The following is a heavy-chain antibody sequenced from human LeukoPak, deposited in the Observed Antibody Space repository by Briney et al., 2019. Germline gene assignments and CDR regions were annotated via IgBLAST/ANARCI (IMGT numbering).Heavy chain of an antibody. V-gene: IGHV5-51*01. CDR3: ARSASGSYYKLVYYYQMDV. CDR2: IYPGDSDT. CDR1: GYSFNTYW. D-gene: IGHD3-10*01. Sequence: GESLKISCKGSGYSFNTYWIGWVRQMPGKGLEWMGIIYPGDSDTKYSPSFQGQVTISADKSISTAYLQWSSLKASDTAMYYCARSASGSYYKLVYYYQMDVWGKGTTVTVSS. J-gene: IGHJ6*04.